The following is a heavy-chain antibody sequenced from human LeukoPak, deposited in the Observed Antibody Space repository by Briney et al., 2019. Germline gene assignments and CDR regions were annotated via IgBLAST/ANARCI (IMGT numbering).Heavy chain of an antibody. J-gene: IGHJ4*02. CDR1: GGTFSSYA. V-gene: IGHV1-69*04. CDR3: ARGFIPRYCSGGSCSQPFDY. D-gene: IGHD2-15*01. CDR2: IIPILGIA. Sequence: GASVKVSCKASGGTFSSYAISWVRQAPGQGLEWMGRIIPILGIANYAQKFQGRVTITADKSTSTAYMELSSLRSEDTAVYYCARGFIPRYCSGGSCSQPFDYWGRGTLVIVSS.